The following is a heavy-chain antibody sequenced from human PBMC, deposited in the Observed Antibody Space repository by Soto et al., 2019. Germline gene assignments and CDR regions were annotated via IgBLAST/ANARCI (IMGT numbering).Heavy chain of an antibody. CDR2: IIPIFGTA. CDR3: ARERRSGYDFHYYYGMDV. V-gene: IGHV1-69*13. J-gene: IGHJ6*02. Sequence: SVAVSCAASGGTLSSYASSWVRQAPGQGPEWMGGIIPIFGTANYAQKFQGRVTITADESTSTAYMELSSLRSEDTAVYYCARERRSGYDFHYYYGMDVWGQGTTVT. D-gene: IGHD5-12*01. CDR1: GGTLSSYA.